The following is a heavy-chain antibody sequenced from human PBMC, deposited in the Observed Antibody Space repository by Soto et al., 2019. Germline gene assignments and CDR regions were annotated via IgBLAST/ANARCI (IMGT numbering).Heavy chain of an antibody. D-gene: IGHD3-3*01. V-gene: IGHV4-61*01. J-gene: IGHJ4*02. CDR3: ARSPFRITIFGVVIDPFDY. CDR2: IYYSGST. Sequence: QVQLQESGPGLVKPSETLSLTCTVSGGSVSSGSYYWSWIRQPPGKGLEWIGYIYYSGSTNYNPSLKSRGTISVDTTKNQFSLKLSSVTAADTAVYYCARSPFRITIFGVVIDPFDYWGQGTLVTVSS. CDR1: GGSVSSGSYY.